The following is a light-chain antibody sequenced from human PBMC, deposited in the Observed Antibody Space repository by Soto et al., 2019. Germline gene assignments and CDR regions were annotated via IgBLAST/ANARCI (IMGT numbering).Light chain of an antibody. CDR3: SSYRSVDVAVFGDV. CDR2: DVT. CDR1: SIDVGGYNF. V-gene: IGLV2-14*03. Sequence: QSALTQPASVSASPGQSITISCTGTSIDVGGYNFVSWYQQHPGNAPLLLIYDVTHRPSGVSDRFSGSRSGNTASLSISGLQSEDEADYYCSSYRSVDVAVFGDVFGVGTKLTVL. J-gene: IGLJ3*02.